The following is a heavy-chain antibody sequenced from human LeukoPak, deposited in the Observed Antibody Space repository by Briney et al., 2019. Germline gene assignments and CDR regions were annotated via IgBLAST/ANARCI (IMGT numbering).Heavy chain of an antibody. D-gene: IGHD1-26*01. CDR2: IKQDGSEK. J-gene: IGHJ6*03. Sequence: GSLRLSCAASGFTFSSYWMSWVRQAPGKGLEWVANIKQDGSEKYYVDSVKGRFTISRDNAKNSLYLQMNSLRAEDTAVYYCARAGGGSYLLGGYMDVWGKGTTVTVSS. V-gene: IGHV3-7*03. CDR1: GFTFSSYW. CDR3: ARAGGGSYLLGGYMDV.